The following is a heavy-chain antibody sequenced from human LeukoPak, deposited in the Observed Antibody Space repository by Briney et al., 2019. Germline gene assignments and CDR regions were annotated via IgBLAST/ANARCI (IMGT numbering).Heavy chain of an antibody. V-gene: IGHV3-21*01. Sequence: PGGSLRLSCAASGFTFSSYSMNWVRQAPGKGLEWVSSISSSSSYIYYADSVKGRFTISRDNAKNSLYLQMNSLRAEDTAVYYCARFTTFHGITIPVDYFDYWGQGTLVTVSS. J-gene: IGHJ4*02. CDR3: ARFTTFHGITIPVDYFDY. D-gene: IGHD3-9*01. CDR2: ISSSSSYI. CDR1: GFTFSSYS.